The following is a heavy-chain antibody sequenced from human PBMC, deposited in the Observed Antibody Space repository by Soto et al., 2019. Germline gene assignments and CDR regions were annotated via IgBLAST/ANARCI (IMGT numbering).Heavy chain of an antibody. J-gene: IGHJ4*02. CDR1: GDSISSSGYY. D-gene: IGHD5-12*01. CDR3: ARHVSVSGFESDFDQ. V-gene: IGHV4-39*01. CDR2: IDYIGST. Sequence: QLHMQESGPGPVKPSETLSLTCTVSGDSISSSGYYWAWIRQPPGKGLEGIGNIDYIGSTYYNPSLMRRVAGSVEASKNQFSLKVTSVTAADTAVYYCARHVSVSGFESDFDQWGQGTLVTVSS.